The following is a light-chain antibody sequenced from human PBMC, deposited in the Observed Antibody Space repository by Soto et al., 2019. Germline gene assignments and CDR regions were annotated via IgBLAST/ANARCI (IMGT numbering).Light chain of an antibody. Sequence: AIRMTQSPSSFSASTGDRVTITCRASQGISSYLAWYQQKPGKAPKLLIYAASTLQSGVPSRFSGSGSGTDFTLTISCLQSEDFATYYGQQYYSYPTTFGQGTKVEIK. CDR1: QGISSY. V-gene: IGKV1-8*01. CDR3: QQYYSYPTT. CDR2: AAS. J-gene: IGKJ1*01.